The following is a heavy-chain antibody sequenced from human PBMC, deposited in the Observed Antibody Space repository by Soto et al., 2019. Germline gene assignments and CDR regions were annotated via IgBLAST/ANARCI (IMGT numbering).Heavy chain of an antibody. CDR3: ARGRGVWGSYHYNWFDP. J-gene: IGHJ5*02. CDR1: GGSFSGYY. CDR2: VNHSGST. Sequence: QVQLQQWGAGLLKPSETLSLTCGVYGGSFSGYYWSWIRQPPGKGLEWIGEVNHSGSTNYNPSLKSRVTISVDTSKNQFSLKLSSVTAADTALYYCARGRGVWGSYHYNWFDPWGQGTLVTVSS. V-gene: IGHV4-34*01. D-gene: IGHD3-16*02.